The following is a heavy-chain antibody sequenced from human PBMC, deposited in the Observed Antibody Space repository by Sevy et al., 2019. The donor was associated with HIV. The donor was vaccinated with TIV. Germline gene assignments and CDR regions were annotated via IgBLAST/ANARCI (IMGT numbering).Heavy chain of an antibody. CDR1: GFTFGSYM. D-gene: IGHD3-10*01. J-gene: IGHJ4*02. V-gene: IGHV3-23*01. Sequence: GESLKISWAGSGFTFGSYMMNWVRQAPGRGLEWMSRISRTGGNTEYGDSAKGRFTISRDNSKNTVYLQMKDLRAEDTALYYCVKEGRDDFNPYLDFWGQGILVTVSS. CDR3: VKEGRDDFNPYLDF. CDR2: ISRTGGNT.